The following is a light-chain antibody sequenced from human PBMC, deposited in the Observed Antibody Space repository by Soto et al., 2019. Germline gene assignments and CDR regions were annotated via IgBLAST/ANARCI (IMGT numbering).Light chain of an antibody. Sequence: QSALTQPASVSGSPGQSITISCTGTSSDVGGYNYVSWYQQHPGKAPKLMIYDVRYRPSGVSIRFSGSKSGNTASLTISGLQAEDEADYYCSSYTSSNTLVFGTGTKVTVL. CDR1: SSDVGGYNY. J-gene: IGLJ1*01. V-gene: IGLV2-14*01. CDR3: SSYTSSNTLV. CDR2: DVR.